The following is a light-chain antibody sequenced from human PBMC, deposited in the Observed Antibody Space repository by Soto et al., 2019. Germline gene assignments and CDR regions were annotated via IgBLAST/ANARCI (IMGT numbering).Light chain of an antibody. Sequence: SYELTQPPSVSVAPGQTATITCGGEDMGTKSVSWFQQKAGQAPVLVAYDDRDRPSGAPQRFSGSISGNTATLTINRVEAGDEADYYCQVWDSSSDWVFGGGTKLTVL. CDR1: DMGTKS. CDR2: DDR. V-gene: IGLV3-21*02. J-gene: IGLJ3*02. CDR3: QVWDSSSDWV.